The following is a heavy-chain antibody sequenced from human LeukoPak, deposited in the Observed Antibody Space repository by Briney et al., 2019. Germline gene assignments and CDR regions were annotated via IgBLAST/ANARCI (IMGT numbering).Heavy chain of an antibody. V-gene: IGHV4-59*08. J-gene: IGHJ3*02. D-gene: IGHD3-22*01. CDR3: ARHGFYDSSGYYYKYAFDI. CDR2: IYYSGST. CDR1: GGSISSYY. Sequence: SETLSLTCTVSGGSISSYYWSWIRQRPGKGLEWIGYIYYSGSTNYNPSLKSRVTISVDTSKNQFSLKLSSVTAADTAVYYCARHGFYDSSGYYYKYAFDIWGQGTMVTVSS.